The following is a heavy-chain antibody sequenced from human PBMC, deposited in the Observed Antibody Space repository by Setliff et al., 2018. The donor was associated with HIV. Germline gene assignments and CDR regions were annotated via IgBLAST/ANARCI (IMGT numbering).Heavy chain of an antibody. V-gene: IGHV1-18*01. Sequence: ASVKVSCKASGYTFTSFGISWVRQAPGQGLEWMGRISAYNGNTDHAQRLQGRVTMTTDTSTRTAYMELRSLRSDDTAVYYCARAAVAGPWRKLDVWGQGTPVTVSS. CDR2: ISAYNGNT. CDR3: ARAAVAGPWRKLDV. J-gene: IGHJ6*02. D-gene: IGHD6-19*01. CDR1: GYTFTSFG.